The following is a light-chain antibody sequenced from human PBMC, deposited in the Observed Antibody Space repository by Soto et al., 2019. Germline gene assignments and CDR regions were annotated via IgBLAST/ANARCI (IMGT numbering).Light chain of an antibody. V-gene: IGKV1-5*01. CDR2: DAS. Sequence: DIQMTQSPSTLSASVGDRVTITCRASQSIGTWLAWYQQKPGKAPKLLIYDASSVESGVPSRFSGSGSGTEFTLTISSLQPDDFAPYYCQQYNSYSPLFGPGTKVDIK. CDR3: QQYNSYSPL. CDR1: QSIGTW. J-gene: IGKJ3*01.